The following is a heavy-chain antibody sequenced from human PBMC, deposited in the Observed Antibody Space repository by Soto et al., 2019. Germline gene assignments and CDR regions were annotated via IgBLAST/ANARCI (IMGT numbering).Heavy chain of an antibody. V-gene: IGHV1-18*01. J-gene: IGHJ4*02. Sequence: QVQLVQSGAEVKKPGASVKVSCKASGYTFTSYGISWVRQAPGQGLEWMGWVNIHSGDTNYAQKLQGRVTMTTDTSTSTAYLDLSSLRSDDTAVYSCARERGGYSYGDYWGQGTLVTVSS. CDR2: VNIHSGDT. CDR3: ARERGGYSYGDY. D-gene: IGHD5-18*01. CDR1: GYTFTSYG.